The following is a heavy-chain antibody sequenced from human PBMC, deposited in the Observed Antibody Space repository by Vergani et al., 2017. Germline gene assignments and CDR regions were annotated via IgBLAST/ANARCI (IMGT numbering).Heavy chain of an antibody. CDR1: GGSISSSSYY. D-gene: IGHD4-17*01. V-gene: IGHV4-39*01. Sequence: QLQLQESGPGLVKPSETLSLTCTVSGGSISSSSYYWGWIRQPPGKGLEWIGSIYYSGSTYYNPSLKSRFTISVDTSKNQFSLKLSSVTAADTAVYYCARKVGTTVTTIWFDPWGQGTLVTVSS. J-gene: IGHJ5*02. CDR2: IYYSGST. CDR3: ARKVGTTVTTIWFDP.